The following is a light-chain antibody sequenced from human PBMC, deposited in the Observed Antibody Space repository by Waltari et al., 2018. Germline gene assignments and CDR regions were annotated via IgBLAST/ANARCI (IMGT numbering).Light chain of an antibody. CDR2: GAS. Sequence: EIVMTQSPATLSVSPGERATLSYRASQSVSTNLAWYQQKPGQAPRLLIYGASTRATGIPSRFSGSGSGTEFTLTINGLQSEDFAVYYCQHYNNWPPWTFGQGTKVEMK. V-gene: IGKV3-15*01. CDR1: QSVSTN. CDR3: QHYNNWPPWT. J-gene: IGKJ1*01.